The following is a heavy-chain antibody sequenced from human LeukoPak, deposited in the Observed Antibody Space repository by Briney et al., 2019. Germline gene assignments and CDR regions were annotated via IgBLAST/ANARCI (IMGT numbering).Heavy chain of an antibody. J-gene: IGHJ4*02. V-gene: IGHV3-23*01. CDR3: AKWDTYYDSSGYYFY. CDR1: GFTFSSYG. CDR2: IIGSGGST. D-gene: IGHD3-22*01. Sequence: GGSLRLSCPAYGFTFSSYGMSWVRQAPGKGLEWVSAIIGSGGSTYYADSVKGRFTISRDNSKSTLYMQMNSLRAEDTAVYYCAKWDTYYDSSGYYFYWGQGTLVTVSS.